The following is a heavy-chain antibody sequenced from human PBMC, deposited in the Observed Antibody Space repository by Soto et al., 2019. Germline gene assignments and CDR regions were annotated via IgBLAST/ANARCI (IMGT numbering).Heavy chain of an antibody. CDR3: ARLVYDSSGYRPC. D-gene: IGHD3-22*01. CDR1: GGSFSGYS. V-gene: IGHV4-34*01. CDR2: INHSGST. Sequence: SETLSLTCAVYGGSFSGYSWTWIRQPPGTGLEWIGEINHSGSTNYNPSLKSRVTISVDTSKNQFSLKLSSVTAADTAVYYCARLVYDSSGYRPCCGRGTLVIGSS. J-gene: IGHJ4*02.